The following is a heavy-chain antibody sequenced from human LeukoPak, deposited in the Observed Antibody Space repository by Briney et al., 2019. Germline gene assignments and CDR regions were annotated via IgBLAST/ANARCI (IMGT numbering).Heavy chain of an antibody. CDR2: VIPIFGTA. Sequence: SVKVSCKASGGTFSSYAISWVRQAPGQGLEWMGGVIPIFGTANYAQKFQGRVTITADKSTSTAYMELSSLRSEDTVVYYCARGSPYGDFYFDYWGQGTLVTVSS. CDR1: GGTFSSYA. D-gene: IGHD4-17*01. CDR3: ARGSPYGDFYFDY. V-gene: IGHV1-69*06. J-gene: IGHJ4*02.